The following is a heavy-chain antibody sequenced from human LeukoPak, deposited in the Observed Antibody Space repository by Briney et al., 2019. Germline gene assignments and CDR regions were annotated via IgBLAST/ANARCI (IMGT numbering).Heavy chain of an antibody. V-gene: IGHV4-4*02. CDR1: GGSISSSNW. J-gene: IGHJ5*02. CDR3: PGHYDDYVKLFEP. D-gene: IGHD4-17*01. Sequence: SGTLSLTCAVSGGSISSSNWWSWVRQPPAKGLEWGGEIYHSGSTNYNPSLKSRVTISVDKSKNQFPLKLSSVTAAGTAVHYCPGHYDDYVKLFEPWGQGTLVTVSS. CDR2: IYHSGST.